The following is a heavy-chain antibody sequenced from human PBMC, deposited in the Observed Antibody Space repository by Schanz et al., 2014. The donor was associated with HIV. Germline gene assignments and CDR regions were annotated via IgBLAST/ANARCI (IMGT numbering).Heavy chain of an antibody. CDR3: ARGLGDSSSSEPFDI. CDR1: GGTFSIYA. J-gene: IGHJ3*02. V-gene: IGHV1-69*01. Sequence: QVQLVQSGAAVKKPGSSVTVSCKASGGTFSIYAISWVRQAPGQGLEWMGGIIPIFGTANYAQKFQGRVTIIADESTSTAYMELSSLRSADTAVYFCARGLGDSSSSEPFDIWGQGTKVTVSS. D-gene: IGHD6-6*01. CDR2: IIPIFGTA.